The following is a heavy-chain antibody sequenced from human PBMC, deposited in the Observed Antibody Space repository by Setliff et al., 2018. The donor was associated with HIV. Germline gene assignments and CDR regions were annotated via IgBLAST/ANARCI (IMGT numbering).Heavy chain of an antibody. CDR1: GDTFNSYP. CDR3: AKGGYYDSTGYYYYYLYYLDE. D-gene: IGHD3-22*01. V-gene: IGHV1-69*13. CDR2: VIPIFGTA. Sequence: ASVKASCKASGDTFNSYPTSWVRQAPGQGLRWMGGVIPIFGTANYAQKSQGRVTITADESTSTAYMELSSLRSEDTAVYYCAKGGYYDSTGYYYYYLYYLDEWGKGTTVTVSS. J-gene: IGHJ6*03.